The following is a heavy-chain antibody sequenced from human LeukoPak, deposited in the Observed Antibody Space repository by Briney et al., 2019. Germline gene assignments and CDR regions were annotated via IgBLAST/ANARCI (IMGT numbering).Heavy chain of an antibody. CDR3: ASLYSGSFYYYGMDV. CDR2: ISSNGGST. V-gene: IGHV3-64*01. J-gene: IGHJ6*02. CDR1: GFTFSSYA. Sequence: GGSLRHSCAASGFTFSSYAMHWVRQAPGKGLEYVSAISSNGGSTYYANSVKGRFTISRDNSKNTLYLQMGSLRAEDMAVYYCASLYSGSFYYYGMDVWGQGTTVTVSS. D-gene: IGHD1-26*01.